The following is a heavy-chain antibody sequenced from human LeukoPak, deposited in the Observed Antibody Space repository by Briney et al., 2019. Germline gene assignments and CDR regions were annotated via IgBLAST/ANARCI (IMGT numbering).Heavy chain of an antibody. CDR2: IWRGGNYK. D-gene: IGHD6-19*01. CDR3: VTDPPGSGWAFWS. CDR1: GFDFRTHA. Sequence: GGSLRLSCSASGFDFRTHAMHWVRQAPGKGLEWVAMIWRGGNYKFYVDSVKGRCTIFRDDFRSTLYLQMDSLTADDTAVYYCVTDPPGSGWAFWSWGQGALVTVSA. V-gene: IGHV3-33*01. J-gene: IGHJ5*02.